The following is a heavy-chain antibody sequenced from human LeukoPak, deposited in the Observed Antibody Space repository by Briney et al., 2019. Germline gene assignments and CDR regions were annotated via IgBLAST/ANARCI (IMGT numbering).Heavy chain of an antibody. Sequence: GGSLRLSCAASGFTFSSYMMSWVRQAPGKGLEWVSTIRGSGGSTYYADSVKGRFTISRDNSKNTLYLQMNSLRAEDTAIYYCARLWARAFNIWGQGTLVTVSS. CDR2: IRGSGGST. CDR1: GFTFSSYM. D-gene: IGHD4/OR15-4a*01. CDR3: ARLWARAFNI. V-gene: IGHV3-23*01. J-gene: IGHJ3*02.